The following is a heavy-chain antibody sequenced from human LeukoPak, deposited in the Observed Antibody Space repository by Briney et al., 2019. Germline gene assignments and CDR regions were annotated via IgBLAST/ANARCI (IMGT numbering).Heavy chain of an antibody. D-gene: IGHD2-15*01. J-gene: IGHJ4*02. CDR2: IRYDGSNK. Sequence: GGSLRLSCAASGFTFSSYGMHWVRQAPGKGLEWVAFIRYDGSNKYYDSVKGRFTISRDNSKNTLYLQMNSLRAEDTAVYYCARRYCSGGSCYSTDYWGQGTLVTVSS. CDR1: GFTFSSYG. CDR3: ARRYCSGGSCYSTDY. V-gene: IGHV3-30*02.